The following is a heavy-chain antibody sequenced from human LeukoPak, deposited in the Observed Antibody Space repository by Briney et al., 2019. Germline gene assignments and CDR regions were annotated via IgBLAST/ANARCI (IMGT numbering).Heavy chain of an antibody. Sequence: AETLSLTCTVSGGSISSSSYYWGWIRQPPGKGLEWIGSIYYSGSTYYNPSLKSRVTISVDTSKNQFSLKLSSVTAADTAVYYCASRYGAKPDYWGQGTLVTVSS. CDR2: IYYSGST. J-gene: IGHJ4*02. CDR1: GGSISSSSYY. D-gene: IGHD4-17*01. V-gene: IGHV4-39*07. CDR3: ASRYGAKPDY.